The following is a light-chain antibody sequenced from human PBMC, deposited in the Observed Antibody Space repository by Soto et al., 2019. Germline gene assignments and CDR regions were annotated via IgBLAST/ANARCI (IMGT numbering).Light chain of an antibody. V-gene: IGLV3-21*02. CDR3: LVWDSRSEHYV. J-gene: IGLJ1*01. CDR2: DDS. CDR1: NIGSKS. Sequence: SDELTQSPSVSVAPGQTVSITCGGYNIGSKSVHWYQQKPGQAPVLVVYDDSDRRSGIPERFSGSNSGNPATLTITRVEAGDEADYHCLVWDSRSEHYVFGTGTKVT.